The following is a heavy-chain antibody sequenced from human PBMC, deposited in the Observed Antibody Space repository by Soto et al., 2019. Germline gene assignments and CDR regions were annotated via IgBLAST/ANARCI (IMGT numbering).Heavy chain of an antibody. Sequence: QVQLVESGGGVVQPGRSLRLSCAASGFTFSSYAMHWVRRAPGKGLEWVAVISYDGSNKYYADSVKGRFTISRDNSKNTLYLQMNSLRAEDTAVYYCARAGRTIFGVVTVNWFDPWGQGTLVTVSS. V-gene: IGHV3-30-3*01. D-gene: IGHD3-3*01. CDR2: ISYDGSNK. J-gene: IGHJ5*02. CDR1: GFTFSSYA. CDR3: ARAGRTIFGVVTVNWFDP.